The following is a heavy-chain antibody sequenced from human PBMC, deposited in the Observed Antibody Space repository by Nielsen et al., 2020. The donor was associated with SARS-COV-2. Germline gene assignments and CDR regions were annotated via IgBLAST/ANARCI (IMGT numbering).Heavy chain of an antibody. CDR3: ARDIVVVPAAKFQVRYYYGMDV. Sequence: GGSLRLSCAASGFTFSSYGMHWVRQAPGKGLEWVAVISYDGSNKYYADSVKGRFTISRDNSKNTLYLQMNSLRAEDTAVYYCARDIVVVPAAKFQVRYYYGMDVWGQGTTVTVSS. J-gene: IGHJ6*02. D-gene: IGHD2-2*01. CDR1: GFTFSSYG. CDR2: ISYDGSNK. V-gene: IGHV3-30*03.